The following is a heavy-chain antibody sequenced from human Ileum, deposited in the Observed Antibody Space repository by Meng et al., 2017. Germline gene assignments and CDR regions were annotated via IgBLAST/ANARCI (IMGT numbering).Heavy chain of an antibody. CDR1: GFTFSSYA. J-gene: IGHJ4*02. D-gene: IGHD3-16*01. V-gene: IGHV3-23*01. CDR2: ISGSGGST. CDR3: AKAHDPNPHTHLGALDS. Sequence: GESLKISCAASGFTFSSYAMSWVRQAPGKGLEWVSAISGSGGSTYYADSVKGRFTISRDNSKNTLYLQMNGLKAEDTAVYYCAKAHDPNPHTHLGALDSWGQGTLVTVSS.